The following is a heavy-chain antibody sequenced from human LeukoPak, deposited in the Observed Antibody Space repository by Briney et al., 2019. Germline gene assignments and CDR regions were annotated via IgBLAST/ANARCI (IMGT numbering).Heavy chain of an antibody. V-gene: IGHV1-8*01. Sequence: VASVKVSCKASGYTFTSYDINWVRQATGQGLEWMGWMNPNSGNTGYAQKFQGRVTMTRNTSISTAYMELSSLRSDDTAVYYCASPRDYGDYTLHYWGQGTLVTVSS. D-gene: IGHD4-17*01. CDR1: GYTFTSYD. CDR2: MNPNSGNT. CDR3: ASPRDYGDYTLHY. J-gene: IGHJ4*02.